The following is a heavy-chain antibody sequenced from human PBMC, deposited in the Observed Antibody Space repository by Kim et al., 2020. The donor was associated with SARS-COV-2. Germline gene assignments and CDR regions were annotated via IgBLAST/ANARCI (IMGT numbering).Heavy chain of an antibody. D-gene: IGHD1-1*01. V-gene: IGHV3-23*01. Sequence: GGSLRLSCAASGFIFSTYGMSWVRQAPGKGLEWVSTISGGGVSTYYADSVKGRFTISRDNPKNTLFLQMNSLRGEDTAVYYCLTRVGGILSWGQGTLVTV. CDR3: LTRVGGILS. J-gene: IGHJ5*02. CDR1: GFIFSTYG. CDR2: ISGGGVST.